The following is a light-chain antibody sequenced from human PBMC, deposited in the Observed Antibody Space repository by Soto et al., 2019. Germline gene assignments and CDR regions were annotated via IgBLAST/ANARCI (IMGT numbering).Light chain of an antibody. V-gene: IGKV3-20*01. CDR3: QQYGSSGT. J-gene: IGKJ1*01. CDR2: GAS. CDR1: QSVSINY. Sequence: EIVMTQSPATLSVSPGERATLSCRASQSVSINYLTWYQQKPGQAPRLLIYGASNRATGIPDRFSGSGSGTDFTLTISRLEPEDFAVYYCQQYGSSGTFGQGTKVDIK.